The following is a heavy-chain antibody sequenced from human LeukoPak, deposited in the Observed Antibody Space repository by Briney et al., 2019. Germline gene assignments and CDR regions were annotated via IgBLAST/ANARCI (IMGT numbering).Heavy chain of an antibody. CDR1: GFTFSDYY. D-gene: IGHD1-26*01. CDR3: AKIVQYEELLPDFDY. V-gene: IGHV3-11*04. Sequence: GGSLRLSCAASGFTFSDYYMSWIRQAPGKGLEWVSYISNSGSTIYYADSVKGRFTISRDNSKNTLYLQMNSLRAEDTAVYYCAKIVQYEELLPDFDYWGQGTLVTVSS. J-gene: IGHJ4*02. CDR2: ISNSGSTI.